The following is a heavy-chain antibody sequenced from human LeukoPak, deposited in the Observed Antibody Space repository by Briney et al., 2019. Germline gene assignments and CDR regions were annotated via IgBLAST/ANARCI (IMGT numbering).Heavy chain of an antibody. J-gene: IGHJ4*02. Sequence: PGGSLRLSCAASGFTFSSYWMSWVRQAPGKGLEWVSGISGRGGSTDYADSVKGRFTISRDNSKNTLYLQMDSLTADDTAVYYCAKARGSGNYYRGVDYWGQGTLVTVSS. CDR3: AKARGSGNYYRGVDY. CDR2: ISGRGGST. D-gene: IGHD3-10*01. V-gene: IGHV3-23*01. CDR1: GFTFSSYW.